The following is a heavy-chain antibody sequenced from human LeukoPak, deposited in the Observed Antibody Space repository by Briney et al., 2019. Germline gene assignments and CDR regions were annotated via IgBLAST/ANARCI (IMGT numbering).Heavy chain of an antibody. J-gene: IGHJ5*01. CDR1: GFTFDDYV. Sequence: QPGGSLRLSCVASGFTFDDYVMHRGRQAPETGLEWVSHITGDGGSAYFADSVQGRFTISRDNSKNSLYLQLNRLRTEDTAFYYCAKDRASVASGYLYNWYDSWGQGTLVTVSS. CDR3: AKDRASVASGYLYNWYDS. D-gene: IGHD3-22*01. V-gene: IGHV3-43*02. CDR2: ITGDGGSA.